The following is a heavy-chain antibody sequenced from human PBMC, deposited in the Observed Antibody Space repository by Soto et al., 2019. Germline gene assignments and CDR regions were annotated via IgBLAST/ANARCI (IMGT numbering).Heavy chain of an antibody. J-gene: IGHJ4*02. V-gene: IGHV4-39*01. D-gene: IGHD5-12*01. CDR1: GGSISSSSYY. CDR3: ARQSSMSGYDSYVDY. Sequence: SETLSLTCTVSGGSISSSSYYWGWIRQPPGKGLEWIGSIYYSGSTYYNPSLKSRVTISVDASKNQFSLKLSSVTAADTAVYYCARQSSMSGYDSYVDYWGQGTLVTVS. CDR2: IYYSGST.